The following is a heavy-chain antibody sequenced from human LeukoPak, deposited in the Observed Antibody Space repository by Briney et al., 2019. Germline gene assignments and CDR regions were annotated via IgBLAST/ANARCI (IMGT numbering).Heavy chain of an antibody. J-gene: IGHJ5*02. CDR2: IYYSGST. CDR1: GGSISTYF. V-gene: IGHV4-59*01. Sequence: SETLSLTCTVSGGSISTYFWSWIRQPPGKGLEWIGYIYYSGSTNYNPSLKSRVTISLDTSKNQFSLKLSSVTAADTAMYYCARGGYYGSGNDFRFDPWGQGTLVTVSS. CDR3: ARGGYYGSGNDFRFDP. D-gene: IGHD3-10*01.